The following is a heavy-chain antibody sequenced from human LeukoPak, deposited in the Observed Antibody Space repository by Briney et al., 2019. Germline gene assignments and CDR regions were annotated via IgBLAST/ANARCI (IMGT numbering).Heavy chain of an antibody. CDR1: GFTFSSDY. CDR3: ARDPAYGALDY. CDR2: IKPDGSET. V-gene: IGHV3-7*01. Sequence: GGSLRLSCAASGFTFSSDYMSWVRQAPGKGLEWAANIKPDGSETAYGDSVKGRFTISRDNAKNSLYLQMNSLRVDDTAVYYCARDPAYGALDYWGQGTLVTVSS. D-gene: IGHD4-17*01. J-gene: IGHJ4*02.